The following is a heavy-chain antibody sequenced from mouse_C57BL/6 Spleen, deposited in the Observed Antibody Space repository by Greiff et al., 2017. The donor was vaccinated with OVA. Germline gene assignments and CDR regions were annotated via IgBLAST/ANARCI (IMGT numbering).Heavy chain of an antibody. CDR1: GFNFSSYA. Sequence: EVQVVESGGGLVKPGGSLKLSCAASGFNFSSYAMSWVRQTPEKRLEWVATISDGGSYTYYPDNVKGRYTISRDNAKNNLYLQLSHLKSEDTAMYYCAREGYFDVWGTGTTVTVSS. CDR2: ISDGGSYT. CDR3: AREGYFDV. J-gene: IGHJ1*03. V-gene: IGHV5-4*01.